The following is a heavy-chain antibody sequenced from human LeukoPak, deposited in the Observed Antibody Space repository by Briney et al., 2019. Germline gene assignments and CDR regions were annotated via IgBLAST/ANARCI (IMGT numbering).Heavy chain of an antibody. Sequence: GASVKVSCKASGYTFTSYYMHWVRQAPGQGLEWMGIINPSGGSTSYAQKFQGRVTMTRDTSTSTVYMELSSLRSEDTAVYYCARDLFAAAAGIAYYFDYCGQGTLVTVSS. CDR3: ARDLFAAAAGIAYYFDY. CDR2: INPSGGST. D-gene: IGHD6-13*01. V-gene: IGHV1-46*01. J-gene: IGHJ4*02. CDR1: GYTFTSYY.